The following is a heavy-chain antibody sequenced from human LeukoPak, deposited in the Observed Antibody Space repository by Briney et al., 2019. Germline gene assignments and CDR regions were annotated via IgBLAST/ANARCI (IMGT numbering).Heavy chain of an antibody. D-gene: IGHD2-2*02. J-gene: IGHJ3*02. V-gene: IGHV3-23*01. Sequence: GGSLRLSCAASGFTFSSYAMSWVRQAPGKGLEWVSAISGSGGSTYYADSVKGRFTISRDNSKNTLYLQMNSLRAEDTAVYYCAKDGYPDIVVVPAAIRGVFDIWGQGTMVTVSS. CDR2: ISGSGGST. CDR1: GFTFSSYA. CDR3: AKDGYPDIVVVPAAIRGVFDI.